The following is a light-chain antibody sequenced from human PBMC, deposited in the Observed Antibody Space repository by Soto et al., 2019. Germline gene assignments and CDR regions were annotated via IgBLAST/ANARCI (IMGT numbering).Light chain of an antibody. J-gene: IGKJ1*01. CDR2: GAS. Sequence: EIVMTQSPATLSVSPGERATLSCRASQSISSNLAWYQQRPGQAPRLLIYGASTRATGIQPRFSGSGSGTEFTLTISSLQSEDFAVYYCQQYNNWPRTFGQGTKVEIK. V-gene: IGKV3-15*01. CDR1: QSISSN. CDR3: QQYNNWPRT.